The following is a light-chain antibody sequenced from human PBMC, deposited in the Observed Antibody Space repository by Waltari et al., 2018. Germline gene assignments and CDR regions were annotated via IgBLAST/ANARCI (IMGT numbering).Light chain of an antibody. V-gene: IGLV2-8*01. J-gene: IGLJ2*01. CDR1: STDVGVYNY. CDR2: EVT. Sequence: QSALTQPPSASGSPGQSVTISCTGTSTDVGVYNYVPWYQQLPGKAPKLMVYEVTKRPSGVPDRLSGSKSGNAASLTVSGLQAEDEAYYYCSSYTGGNDVGFGGGTKLTVL. CDR3: SSYTGGNDVG.